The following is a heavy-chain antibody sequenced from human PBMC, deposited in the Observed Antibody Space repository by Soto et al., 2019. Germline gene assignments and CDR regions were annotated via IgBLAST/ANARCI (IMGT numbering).Heavy chain of an antibody. CDR3: ARSLRYFDWLLSDYYYYGMDV. D-gene: IGHD3-9*01. CDR2: IYPGDSDT. Sequence: PGESLKISCKGSGYSFTSYWIGWVRQMPGKGLEWMGIIYPGDSDTRYSPSFQGQVTISADKSISTAYLQWSSLKASDTAMYYCARSLRYFDWLLSDYYYYGMDVWGQGATVTVSS. V-gene: IGHV5-51*01. CDR1: GYSFTSYW. J-gene: IGHJ6*02.